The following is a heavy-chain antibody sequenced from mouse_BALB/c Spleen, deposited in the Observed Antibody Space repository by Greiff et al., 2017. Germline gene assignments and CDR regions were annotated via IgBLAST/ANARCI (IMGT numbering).Heavy chain of an antibody. V-gene: IGHV7-3*02. CDR1: GFTFTDYY. CDR3: ARVSPIFARFDY. CDR2: IRNKANGYTT. D-gene: IGHD6-5*01. Sequence: EVQLMESGGGLVQPGGSLRLSCATSGFTFTDYYMSWVRQPPGKALEWLGFIRNKANGYTTEYSASVNGRFTISRDNSQSILYLHMNTLRAEDSAAAYSARVSPIFARFDYWGQGTLGTVSA. J-gene: IGHJ3*01.